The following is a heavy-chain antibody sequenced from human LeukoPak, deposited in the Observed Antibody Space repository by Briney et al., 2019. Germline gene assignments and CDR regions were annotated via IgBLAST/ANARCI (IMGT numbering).Heavy chain of an antibody. V-gene: IGHV3-30*03. CDR2: ISYDGSNK. CDR1: GFTFSSYG. CDR3: ARGVYTFDS. D-gene: IGHD5/OR15-5a*01. J-gene: IGHJ4*02. Sequence: GGSLRLSCAASGFTFSSYGMHWVRQAPGKGLEWVAVISYDGSNKYYADSVKGRFTISRDNSKNTLYLQMNGLRAEDTAVYYCARGVYTFDSWGQGTLVTVSS.